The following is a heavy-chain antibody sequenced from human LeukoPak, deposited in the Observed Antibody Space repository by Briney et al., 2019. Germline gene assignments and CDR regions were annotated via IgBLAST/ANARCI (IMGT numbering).Heavy chain of an antibody. CDR1: GYTFTDYY. J-gene: IGHJ4*02. V-gene: IGHV1-69-2*01. Sequence: ASVKISCKVSGYTFTDYYMHWVQQAPGKGLEWMGLVDPEDGETIYAEKFQGRVTITADTPTDTAYMELSSLRSEDTAVYYCATLSSGSLVPYYFDYWGQGTLVTVSS. CDR2: VDPEDGET. D-gene: IGHD1-26*01. CDR3: ATLSSGSLVPYYFDY.